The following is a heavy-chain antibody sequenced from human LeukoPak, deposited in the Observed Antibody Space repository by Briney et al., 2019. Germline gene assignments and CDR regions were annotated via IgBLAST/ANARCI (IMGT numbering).Heavy chain of an antibody. CDR2: ISGSGGST. CDR1: GFTFSSYA. CDR3: AKEGPSGFWSGYYTN. D-gene: IGHD3-3*01. Sequence: AGGSLRLSCAASGFTFSSYAMSWVRQAPGKGLEWVSDISGSGGSTYYADSVKGRFTISRDNSKNTLYLQMNSLRAEDTAVYYCAKEGPSGFWSGYYTNWGQGTLVTVSS. V-gene: IGHV3-23*01. J-gene: IGHJ4*02.